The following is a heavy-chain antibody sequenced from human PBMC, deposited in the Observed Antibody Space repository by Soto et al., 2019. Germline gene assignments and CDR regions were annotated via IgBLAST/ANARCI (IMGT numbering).Heavy chain of an antibody. J-gene: IGHJ5*02. V-gene: IGHV4-39*01. CDR3: ASYRVGGAGHGWFDP. D-gene: IGHD5-12*01. CDR1: GGSISSSSYY. Sequence: SETLSLTCTVPGGSISSSSYYWGWSRQPPGKGLEWIGSIYYSGSTYYNPSLKSRVTISVDTSKNQFSLKLSSVTAADTSVYYCASYRVGGAGHGWFDPCGQGILVTVSS. CDR2: IYYSGST.